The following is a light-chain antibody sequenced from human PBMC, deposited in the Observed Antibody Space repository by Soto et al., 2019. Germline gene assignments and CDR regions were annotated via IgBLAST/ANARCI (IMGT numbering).Light chain of an antibody. CDR1: QSVSSY. Sequence: EIVMTQSPATLSVSLGERVTLSCRASQSVSSYLAWYQQKPGQAPRLLISYASTRATDIPDSFSGSGSGTDFTLTISSPQSTDLAVYYCLQYSTWPPLYTFGQGTKLEIK. V-gene: IGKV3-15*01. J-gene: IGKJ2*01. CDR3: LQYSTWPPLYT. CDR2: YAS.